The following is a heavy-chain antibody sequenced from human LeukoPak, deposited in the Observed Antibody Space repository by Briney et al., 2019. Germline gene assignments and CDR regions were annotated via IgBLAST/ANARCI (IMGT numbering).Heavy chain of an antibody. CDR2: ISSSSSTI. J-gene: IGHJ2*01. D-gene: IGHD6-13*01. V-gene: IGHV3-48*01. Sequence: PGGSLRLSCAASGFTFSSYSMNWVRQAPGKGLEWVSYISSSSSTIYYADSVKGRFTISRDNAKNSLYLQMNSLRAEDTAVYYCARYGSSWSDYWYFDLWGRGTLVTVSS. CDR1: GFTFSSYS. CDR3: ARYGSSWSDYWYFDL.